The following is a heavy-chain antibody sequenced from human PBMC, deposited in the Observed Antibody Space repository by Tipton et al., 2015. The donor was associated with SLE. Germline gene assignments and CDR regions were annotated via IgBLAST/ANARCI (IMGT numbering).Heavy chain of an antibody. CDR1: GGSFSGYY. J-gene: IGHJ4*02. V-gene: IGHV4-34*01. CDR2: INHSGNT. Sequence: TLSLTCAVDGGSFSGYYWNWIRQPPGKGLEWIGEINHSGNTNYNPSLKSRVTISVDTSKNQFSLKLSSVTAADTAVYYCARGGKYYDTGRFFDYWGQGTLVTVSS. D-gene: IGHD3-22*01. CDR3: ARGGKYYDTGRFFDY.